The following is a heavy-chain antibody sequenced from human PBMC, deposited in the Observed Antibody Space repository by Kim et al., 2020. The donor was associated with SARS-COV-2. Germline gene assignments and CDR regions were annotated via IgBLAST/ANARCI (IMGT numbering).Heavy chain of an antibody. Sequence: SLRLSCAASGFTFDDYAMHWVRQAPGKGLEWVSGISWNSGSIGYADSVKGRFTISRDNAKNSLYLQMNSLRAEDTALYYCAKGSARLVVITPTEFDIWGQGTMVTVSS. CDR1: GFTFDDYA. D-gene: IGHD3-22*01. V-gene: IGHV3-9*01. CDR2: ISWNSGSI. J-gene: IGHJ3*02. CDR3: AKGSARLVVITPTEFDI.